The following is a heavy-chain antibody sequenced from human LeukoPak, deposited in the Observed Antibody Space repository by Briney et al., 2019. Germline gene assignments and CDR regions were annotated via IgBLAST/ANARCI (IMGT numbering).Heavy chain of an antibody. CDR2: IRSKAYGGTT. CDR1: GLKVDSYA. Sequence: ARSLGVSFKEHGLKVDSYAMSWGRQAKKKRLEWVGFIRSKAYGGTTEYAASVKGRFTISRDDSKSIAYLQMNSLKTEDTAVYYCTRDLYGDYQYYFDYWGQGTLVTVSS. D-gene: IGHD4-17*01. J-gene: IGHJ4*02. V-gene: IGHV3-49*04. CDR3: TRDLYGDYQYYFDY.